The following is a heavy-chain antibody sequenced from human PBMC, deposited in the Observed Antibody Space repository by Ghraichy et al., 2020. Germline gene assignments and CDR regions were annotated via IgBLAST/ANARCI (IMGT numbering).Heavy chain of an antibody. J-gene: IGHJ4*02. Sequence: SETLSLTCTVSGGSISSSSYYWGWIRQPPGKGLEWIGSIYYSGSTYYNPSLKSRVTISVDTSKNQFSLKLSSVTAADTAVYYCARPGSGGSIGAAWYWGQGTLVTVSS. D-gene: IGHD2-15*01. V-gene: IGHV4-39*01. CDR2: IYYSGST. CDR3: ARPGSGGSIGAAWY. CDR1: GGSISSSSYY.